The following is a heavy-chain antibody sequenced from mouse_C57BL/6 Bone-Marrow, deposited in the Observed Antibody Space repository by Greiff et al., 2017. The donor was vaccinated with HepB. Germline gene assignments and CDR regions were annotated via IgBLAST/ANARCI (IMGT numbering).Heavy chain of an antibody. D-gene: IGHD2-4*01. V-gene: IGHV1-26*01. Sequence: VQLQQSGPELVKPGASVKISCTASGYTFTASYMHWVTQSHGKSLEWIGDINPNNGGTSYNQKFTGKATLTVDKSSSTAYMELRSLTSEDSAVYDGARSRYEYGEFAYWGQGTLVTVAA. CDR1: GYTFTASY. CDR3: ARSRYEYGEFAY. J-gene: IGHJ3*01. CDR2: INPNNGGT.